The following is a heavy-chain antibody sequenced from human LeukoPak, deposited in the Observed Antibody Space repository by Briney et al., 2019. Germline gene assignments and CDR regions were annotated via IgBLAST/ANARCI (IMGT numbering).Heavy chain of an antibody. Sequence: SETLSLTCTVSGGSISSYYWSWIRQPPGKGLEWIGYIYYSGSTNYNPSLKSRVTISVDTSKNQFSLKLSSVTAADTAVYYCARIDDYSNYVDAFDIWGQGTMVTVSS. D-gene: IGHD4-11*01. CDR2: IYYSGST. J-gene: IGHJ3*02. V-gene: IGHV4-59*01. CDR3: ARIDDYSNYVDAFDI. CDR1: GGSISSYY.